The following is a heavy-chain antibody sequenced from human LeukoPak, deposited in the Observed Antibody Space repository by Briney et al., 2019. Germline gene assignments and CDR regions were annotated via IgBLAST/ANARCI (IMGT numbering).Heavy chain of an antibody. Sequence: ASVKVSCKASGYTYTAYAMIWVRQAPGQGLEWMGWINTNTGNPTYAQGLTGRFVFSLDTSVSTAYLQISSLKAEDTAVYYCAREVRAFDYWGQGTLVTVSS. CDR2: INTNTGNP. CDR1: GYTYTAYA. D-gene: IGHD4-11*01. J-gene: IGHJ4*02. CDR3: AREVRAFDY. V-gene: IGHV7-4-1*02.